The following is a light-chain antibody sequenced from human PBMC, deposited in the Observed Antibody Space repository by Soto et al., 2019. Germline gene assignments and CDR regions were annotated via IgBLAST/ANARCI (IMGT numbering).Light chain of an antibody. J-gene: IGKJ1*01. V-gene: IGKV1-5*01. CDR2: DVY. CDR3: QQYHHYWT. CDR1: QNIYNW. Sequence: DIQMTQSPSTLSASVGDRVTIPCRASQNIYNWLAWYQQKLGKAPKLLIYDVYNLESGVPSRFSGSGSGTEFTLTIRSLQPDDFATYYCQQYHHYWTFGQGTKVDIK.